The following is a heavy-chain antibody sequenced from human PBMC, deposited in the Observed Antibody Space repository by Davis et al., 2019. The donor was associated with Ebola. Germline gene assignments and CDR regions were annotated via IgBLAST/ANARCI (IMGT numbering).Heavy chain of an antibody. CDR2: INHSGRT. CDR3: ARKGMYYYGSGSYYKRVYYGMDV. CDR1: GGSFSGYY. D-gene: IGHD3-10*01. V-gene: IGHV4-34*01. J-gene: IGHJ6*02. Sequence: SETLSLTCAVYGGSFSGYYWSWIRQPPGKGLEWIGEINHSGRTNYNPSLKSRVTISVDTSKNQFSLKLSSVTAADTAVYYCARKGMYYYGSGSYYKRVYYGMDVWGQGTTVTVSS.